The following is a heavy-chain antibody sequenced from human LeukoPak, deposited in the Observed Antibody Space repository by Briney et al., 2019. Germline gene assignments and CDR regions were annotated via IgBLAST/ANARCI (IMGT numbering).Heavy chain of an antibody. V-gene: IGHV3-9*01. J-gene: IGHJ4*02. Sequence: GWSLRLSCAASGFTFDDYAMHWVRQAPGNGLEWVSGISWNSGSIGYADSVKGRFTISRDNAKNSLYLQMNSLRAEDTALYYCAKDSCGSPHYFDYWGQGTLVTVSS. CDR1: GFTFDDYA. CDR3: AKDSCGSPHYFDY. D-gene: IGHD1-26*01. CDR2: ISWNSGSI.